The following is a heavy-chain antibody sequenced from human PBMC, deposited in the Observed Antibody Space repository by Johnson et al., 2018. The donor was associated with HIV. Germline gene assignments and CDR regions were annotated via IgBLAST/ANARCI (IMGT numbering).Heavy chain of an antibody. Sequence: QVQLVESGGGLVQPGGSLRLSCAASGFTFSSYAMSWVRQAPGKGLEWVAVISYDGSNKYYADSVKGRFTISRDNSRNTVYLQMSGLRSEDTAIYYCARASALDIWGQGTMVTVSS. V-gene: IGHV3-30*14. CDR2: ISYDGSNK. CDR3: ARASALDI. J-gene: IGHJ3*02. CDR1: GFTFSSYA.